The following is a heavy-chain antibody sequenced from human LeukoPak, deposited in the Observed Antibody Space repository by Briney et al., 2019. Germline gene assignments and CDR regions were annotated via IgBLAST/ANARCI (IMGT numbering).Heavy chain of an antibody. V-gene: IGHV3-48*04. D-gene: IGHD3-9*01. Sequence: PGGSLRLSCAASGFTFSSYSTNWVRQAPGKGLEWVSYISSSSSTIYYADSVKGRFTISRDNAKNSLYLQMNSLRAEDTAVYYCARVKRYFDWLLDYWGQGTLVTVSS. CDR2: ISSSSSTI. CDR1: GFTFSSYS. J-gene: IGHJ4*02. CDR3: ARVKRYFDWLLDY.